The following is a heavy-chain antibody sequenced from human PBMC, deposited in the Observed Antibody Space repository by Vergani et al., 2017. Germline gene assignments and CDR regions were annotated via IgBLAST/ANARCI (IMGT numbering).Heavy chain of an antibody. Sequence: EVQLVESGGGLVKRGGSLRLSCAASGFTFSSYSMNWVRQAPGKGLEWVSSISSSSSYIHYSDSLKGRFTISRDNAKSSLYLQMSGLTGDDTAMYYCARDELRDAFDLWGQGTLVIVSS. V-gene: IGHV3-21*01. CDR2: ISSSSSYI. J-gene: IGHJ3*01. D-gene: IGHD2-21*01. CDR1: GFTFSSYS. CDR3: ARDELRDAFDL.